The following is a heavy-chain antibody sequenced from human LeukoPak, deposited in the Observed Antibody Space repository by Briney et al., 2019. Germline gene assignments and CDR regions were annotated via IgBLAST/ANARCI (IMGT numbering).Heavy chain of an antibody. CDR2: ISGSGDST. CDR3: ARAGYYYDSSGYYSDY. Sequence: GGSLRLSCAASGFTFSNYAMRWVRQAPGKGLEWVSGISGSGDSTYYADSVKGRFTISRDNSKNTLYLQMNSLRAEDTAVYYCARAGYYYDSSGYYSDYWGQGTLVTVSS. V-gene: IGHV3-23*01. J-gene: IGHJ4*02. D-gene: IGHD3-22*01. CDR1: GFTFSNYA.